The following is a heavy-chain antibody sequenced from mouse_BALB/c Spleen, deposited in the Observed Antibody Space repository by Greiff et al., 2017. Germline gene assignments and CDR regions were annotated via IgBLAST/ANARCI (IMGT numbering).Heavy chain of an antibody. CDR3: ARDGYYPFDY. V-gene: IGHV1S81*02. CDR1: GYTFTSYW. CDR2: INPSNGRT. Sequence: VQLQQSGAELVKPGASVKLSCKASGYTFTSYWMHWVKQRPGQGLEWIGEINPSNGRTNYNEKFKSKATLTVDKSSSTAYMQLSSLTSEDSAVYYCARDGYYPFDYWGQGTTLTVSS. J-gene: IGHJ2*01. D-gene: IGHD2-3*01.